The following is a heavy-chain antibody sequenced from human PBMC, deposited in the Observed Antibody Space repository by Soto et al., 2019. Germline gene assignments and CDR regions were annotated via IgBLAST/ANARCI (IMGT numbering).Heavy chain of an antibody. CDR1: GGSISSSSYY. D-gene: IGHD2-15*01. CDR2: IYYSGST. V-gene: IGHV4-39*01. J-gene: IGHJ6*02. Sequence: QLQLQESGPGLVKPSETLSLTCTVSGGSISSSSYYWGWIRQPPGKGLEWIGSIYYSGSTYYNPSLKSRVNLSVDTSKNQFSLKLSSVTAADTAVYYCASLPEDIVSPYYYYGMDVWGQGTTVTVSS. CDR3: ASLPEDIVSPYYYYGMDV.